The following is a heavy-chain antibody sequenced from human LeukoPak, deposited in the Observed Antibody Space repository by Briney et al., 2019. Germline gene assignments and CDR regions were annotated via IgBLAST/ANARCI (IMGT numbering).Heavy chain of an antibody. J-gene: IGHJ4*02. CDR2: MNPNSGNT. Sequence: ASVKVSCKASGYTFTTYGINWVRQATGQGLEWMGWMNPNSGNTGYAQKFQGRVTMTRNTSISTAYMELSSLRSEDTAVYYCARRRGVSLYFDYWGQGTLVTVSS. CDR3: ARRRGVSLYFDY. V-gene: IGHV1-8*02. D-gene: IGHD3-10*01. CDR1: GYTFTTYG.